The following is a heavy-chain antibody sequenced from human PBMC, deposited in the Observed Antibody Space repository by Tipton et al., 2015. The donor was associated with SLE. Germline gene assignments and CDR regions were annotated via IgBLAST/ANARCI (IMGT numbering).Heavy chain of an antibody. Sequence: TLSLTCTVSGGSISSSSYYWGWIRQPPGKGLEWIGRIYYSGSTYYNPSLKSRVTISVDTSKNQFSLKLSSVTAADTAVYYCARLIAAAVNFDYWGQGTLVTVSS. J-gene: IGHJ4*02. CDR2: IYYSGST. CDR1: GGSISSSSYY. CDR3: ARLIAAAVNFDY. D-gene: IGHD6-13*01. V-gene: IGHV4-39*01.